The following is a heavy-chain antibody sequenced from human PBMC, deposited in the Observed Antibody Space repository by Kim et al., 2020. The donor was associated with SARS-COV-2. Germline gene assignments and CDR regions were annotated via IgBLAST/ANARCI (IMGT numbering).Heavy chain of an antibody. J-gene: IGHJ6*02. D-gene: IGHD3-10*01. Sequence: SVKGRFTISRDNSKNTLYLQMNSLRAEDTAVYYCARDRGERGYYYYGMDVWGQGTTVTVSS. V-gene: IGHV3-53*01. CDR3: ARDRGERGYYYYGMDV.